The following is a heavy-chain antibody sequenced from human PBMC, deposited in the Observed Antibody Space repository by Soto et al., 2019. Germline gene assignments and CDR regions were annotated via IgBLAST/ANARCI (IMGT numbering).Heavy chain of an antibody. V-gene: IGHV3-15*07. CDR3: STEGVLRAAAGTGY. CDR1: GFSFSKAW. CDR2: IKSKTDRGTT. D-gene: IGHD6-13*01. J-gene: IGHJ4*02. Sequence: EVQLVESGGGLVKRGGSLRLSCAASGFSFSKAWMNWVRQAPGKGLEWVGRIKSKTDRGTTDYAAPVKGRFTISRDDSKNTRYLQMNSLKIDDTAVYYCSTEGVLRAAAGTGYWGQGTLVTVSS.